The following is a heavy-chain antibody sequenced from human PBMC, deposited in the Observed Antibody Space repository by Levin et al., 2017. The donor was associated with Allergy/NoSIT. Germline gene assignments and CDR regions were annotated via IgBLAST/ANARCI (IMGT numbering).Heavy chain of an antibody. CDR1: GFTFSDYY. CDR2: ISGSGSII. V-gene: IGHV3-11*01. Sequence: TGGSLRLSCAASGFTFSDYYMSWIRRAPGKGLEWVSYISGSGSIIYYSDSVKGRFTISRDNAKNSLSLQLDSLRGEDTAVYFCARMDRCGGDCFILDYWGQGTLVTVSS. D-gene: IGHD2-21*02. CDR3: ARMDRCGGDCFILDY. J-gene: IGHJ4*02.